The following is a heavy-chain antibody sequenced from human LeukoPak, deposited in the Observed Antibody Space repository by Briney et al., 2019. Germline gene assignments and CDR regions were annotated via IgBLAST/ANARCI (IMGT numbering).Heavy chain of an antibody. V-gene: IGHV5-51*01. CDR2: IYPADSDT. CDR1: GYTFSNHW. D-gene: IGHD3-10*01. J-gene: IGHJ3*01. Sequence: GESLEISCEASGYTFSNHWIGWVRKMPGKGLECMGIIYPADSDTRYSPSFEGQVSISVDKSITTAYLQWSSLKASDTAIYYCARTGYHYGSGSHYAFDVWAQGTVVPVSS. CDR3: ARTGYHYGSGSHYAFDV.